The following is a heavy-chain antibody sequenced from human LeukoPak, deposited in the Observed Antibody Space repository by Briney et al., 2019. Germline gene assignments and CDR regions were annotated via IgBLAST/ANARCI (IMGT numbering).Heavy chain of an antibody. Sequence: GASMRLSSAASGLTFSSYAMSWVRQAPGKVLEWVSAISGSGGSTYYADSVKGRFTISRDNSKNTLYLQMNSLRAEDTAVYYCAKYYSSSPPTGFDPWGQGTLVTVSS. V-gene: IGHV3-23*01. D-gene: IGHD6-13*01. CDR1: GLTFSSYA. J-gene: IGHJ5*02. CDR3: AKYYSSSPPTGFDP. CDR2: ISGSGGST.